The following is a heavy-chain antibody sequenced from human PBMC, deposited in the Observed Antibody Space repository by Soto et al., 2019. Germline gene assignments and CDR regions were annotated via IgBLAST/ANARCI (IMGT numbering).Heavy chain of an antibody. Sequence: EEQLLESGGGLVQPGGSLRLSCAASGFSLISFPMSWVRQAPGKGLEWVSGISATGATTYYADSVKGRFTISRDNSKNTRSLQMHSLRAEDTAIYYCCVVNPDMPRYYGMDVWGQGTTVIVSS. J-gene: IGHJ6*02. CDR1: GFSLISFP. D-gene: IGHD2-2*01. V-gene: IGHV3-23*01. CDR2: ISATGATT. CDR3: CVVNPDMPRYYGMDV.